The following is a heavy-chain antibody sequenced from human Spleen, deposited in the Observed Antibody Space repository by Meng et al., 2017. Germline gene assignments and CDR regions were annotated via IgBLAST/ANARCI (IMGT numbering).Heavy chain of an antibody. CDR2: ISYDGSNK. D-gene: IGHD6-13*01. CDR1: GFTFSSYA. V-gene: IGHV3-30*04. Sequence: GGSLRLSCAASGFTFSSYAMHWVRQAPGKGLEWVAVISYDGSNKYYADSVKGRFTISRDNSKNTLYLQMNSLRAEDTAVYYCARGVEQQDDAYGATGFAPWGQGTLVTVSS. J-gene: IGHJ5*02. CDR3: ARGVEQQDDAYGATGFAP.